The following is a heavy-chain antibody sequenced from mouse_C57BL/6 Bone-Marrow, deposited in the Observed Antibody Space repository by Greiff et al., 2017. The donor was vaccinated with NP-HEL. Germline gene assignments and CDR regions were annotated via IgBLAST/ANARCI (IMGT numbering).Heavy chain of an antibody. CDR1: GYTFTSYW. CDR3: AREGLGSSYLAY. V-gene: IGHV1-72*01. CDR2: IDPNSGGT. D-gene: IGHD1-1*01. Sequence: QVQLKQPGAELVKPGASVKLSCKASGYTFTSYWMHWVKQRPGRGLEWIGRIDPNSGGTKYNEKFKSKATLTVDKPSSTAYMQLSSLTSEDSAVYYCAREGLGSSYLAYWGQGTLVTVSA. J-gene: IGHJ3*01.